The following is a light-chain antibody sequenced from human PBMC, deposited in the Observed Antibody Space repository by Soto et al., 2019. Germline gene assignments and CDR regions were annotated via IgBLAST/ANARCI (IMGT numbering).Light chain of an antibody. V-gene: IGKV3-20*01. CDR2: GAS. CDR1: QSVSSSY. J-gene: IGKJ2*01. Sequence: EIVLTQSPGTLSLSPGERATLSCRASQSVSSSYLAWYQQKPGQAPRLLIYGASSRATGIPDRFSGSGSATDFTLTISRLEPEDFAVYYCQQYGSSPRNTFGQGTKLEIK. CDR3: QQYGSSPRNT.